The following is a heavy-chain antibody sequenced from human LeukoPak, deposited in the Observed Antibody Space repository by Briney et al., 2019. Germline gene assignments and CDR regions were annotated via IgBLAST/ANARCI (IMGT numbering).Heavy chain of an antibody. D-gene: IGHD6-13*01. CDR3: ARAAGSSWGEFDY. Sequence: GGSLRLSCAASGFTFSSYSMNWVRQAPGKGLEWVSSISSSSSYIYYADSVRGRFTISRDNAKNSLYLQMNSLRAEDTAVYYCARAAGSSWGEFDYWGQGTLVTVSS. J-gene: IGHJ4*02. CDR1: GFTFSSYS. V-gene: IGHV3-21*01. CDR2: ISSSSSYI.